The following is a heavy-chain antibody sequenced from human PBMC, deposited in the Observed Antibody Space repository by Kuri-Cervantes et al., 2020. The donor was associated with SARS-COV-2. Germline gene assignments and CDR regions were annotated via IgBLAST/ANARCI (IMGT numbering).Heavy chain of an antibody. Sequence: GSLRLSCTVSGGSISSSSYYWGWIRQPPGKGLEWIGSIYYSGIAYYNPSLKSRVTISVDTSKNQFSLKLSSVTAADTAVYYCARHEGWFPLWLPFDYWGQGTLVTVSS. CDR2: IYYSGIA. CDR3: ARHEGWFPLWLPFDY. J-gene: IGHJ4*02. D-gene: IGHD5-18*01. V-gene: IGHV4-39*01. CDR1: GGSISSSSYY.